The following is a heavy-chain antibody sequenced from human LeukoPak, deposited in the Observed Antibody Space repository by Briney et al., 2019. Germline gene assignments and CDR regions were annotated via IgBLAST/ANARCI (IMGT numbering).Heavy chain of an antibody. CDR3: ARQEIEVDDAFDI. CDR1: GDTVSRNTAA. V-gene: IGHV6-1*01. J-gene: IGHJ3*02. CDR2: TYYRSKWYN. Sequence: SQTLSLTCAISGDTVSRNTAAWNWIRQSPSRGLEWLGRTYYRSKWYNDYAVSVKSRITVNPDTSKNQFSLQLKSVTPEDTAVYFCARQEIEVDDAFDIWGQGTMVTVSS. D-gene: IGHD3-22*01.